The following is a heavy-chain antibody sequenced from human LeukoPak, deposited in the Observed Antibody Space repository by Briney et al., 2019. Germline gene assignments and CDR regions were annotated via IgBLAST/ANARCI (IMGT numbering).Heavy chain of an antibody. V-gene: IGHV1-46*01. CDR1: GYTFTSYY. D-gene: IGHD3-10*01. J-gene: IGHJ6*02. CDR3: ARDFITMVRGEDGMDV. CDR2: INPSGGST. Sequence: ASVKVSCKASGYTFTSYYMHWVRQAPGQGLEWMGIINPSGGSTSYAQKFQGRVTMTRDTSTSTVYMELSSLRSEDTAVYYCARDFITMVRGEDGMDVWGQGTTVTVS.